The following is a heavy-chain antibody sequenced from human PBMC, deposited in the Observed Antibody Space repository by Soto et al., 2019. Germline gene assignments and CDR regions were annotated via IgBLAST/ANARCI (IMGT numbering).Heavy chain of an antibody. D-gene: IGHD6-13*01. V-gene: IGHV1-46*03. J-gene: IGHJ4*02. Sequence: ASVKVSCKASGYTFTSYYIHWVRQAPGQGLEWMAVINPTGGSTTYAQSLQGRVTMTRDTSTGTLYMELSSLRLEDTAIYYCVGRSSDWYYLDYWGQGTLVTVSS. CDR1: GYTFTSYY. CDR2: INPTGGST. CDR3: VGRSSDWYYLDY.